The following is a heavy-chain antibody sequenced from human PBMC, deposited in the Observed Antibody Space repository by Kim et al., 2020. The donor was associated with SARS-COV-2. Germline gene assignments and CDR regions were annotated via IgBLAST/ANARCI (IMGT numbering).Heavy chain of an antibody. D-gene: IGHD3-22*01. V-gene: IGHV4-34*01. J-gene: IGHJ4*02. CDR1: GGSFSGYY. Sequence: SETLSLTCAVYGGSFSGYYWSWIRQPPGKGLEWIGEINYSGSTNYNPSLKSLVTISVDTSKNQFSQKLSSVTAADTAVYYCARGRYYYDSRSLFDYWGQGTLVTVSS. CDR2: INYSGST. CDR3: ARGRYYYDSRSLFDY.